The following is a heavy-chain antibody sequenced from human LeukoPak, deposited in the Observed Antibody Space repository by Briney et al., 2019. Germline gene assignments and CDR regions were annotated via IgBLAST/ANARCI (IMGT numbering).Heavy chain of an antibody. V-gene: IGHV4-34*01. J-gene: IGHJ4*02. D-gene: IGHD6-13*01. CDR3: ARARIAAAGNFDY. CDR2: INHSGST. CDR1: GGSFSGYY. Sequence: SETLSLTCAVYGGSFSGYYWSWIRQPPGKGPEWIGEINHSGSTNYNPSLKSRVTISVDTSKNQFSLKLSSVTAADTAVYYCARARIAAAGNFDYWGQGTLVTVSS.